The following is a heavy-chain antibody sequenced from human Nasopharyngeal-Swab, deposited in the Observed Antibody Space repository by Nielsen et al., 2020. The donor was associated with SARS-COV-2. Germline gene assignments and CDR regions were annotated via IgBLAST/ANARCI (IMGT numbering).Heavy chain of an antibody. J-gene: IGHJ4*02. Sequence: GGSLRLSCAASGFTFDDYAMHWVRQAPGKGLEWVSGISWNSGSIGYADSVKGRFTISRDNAKNSPYLQMNSLRAEDTALYYCAKVGYSSVDYWGQGTLVTVSS. CDR3: AKVGYSSVDY. CDR1: GFTFDDYA. D-gene: IGHD6-25*01. CDR2: ISWNSGSI. V-gene: IGHV3-9*01.